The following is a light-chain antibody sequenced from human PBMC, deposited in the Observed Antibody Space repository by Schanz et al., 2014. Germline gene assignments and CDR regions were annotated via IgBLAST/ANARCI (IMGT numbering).Light chain of an antibody. J-gene: IGLJ2*01. CDR1: ISNIGSNT. CDR2: TNN. CDR3: ATWDDSLSALV. V-gene: IGLV1-44*01. Sequence: QSVLTQPPSASGTPGQTVTISCSGDISNIGSNTVNWYQQLPGTAPKLLIYTNNQRPSGVPDRFSGSKSGTSASLAITGLQAEDEADYYCATWDDSLSALVFGGGTKLTVL.